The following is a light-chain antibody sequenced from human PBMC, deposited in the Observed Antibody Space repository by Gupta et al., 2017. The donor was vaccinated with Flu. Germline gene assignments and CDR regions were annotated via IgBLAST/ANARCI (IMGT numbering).Light chain of an antibody. V-gene: IGLV3-25*02. CDR2: KDN. CDR1: ILSKQY. Sequence: SYELTQPPSVSVSPGQTARITCSGDILSKQYAYWYQQKTGQAPVVVILKDNGRSSGTPGLFSASCAATTVTTTISGDEADEDADYYYQSDNKNAVWVFGGGTKLTVL. J-gene: IGLJ3*02. CDR3: QSDNKNAVWV.